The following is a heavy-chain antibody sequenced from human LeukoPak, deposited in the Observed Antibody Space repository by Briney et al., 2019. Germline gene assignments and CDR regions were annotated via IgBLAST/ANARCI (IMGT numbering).Heavy chain of an antibody. V-gene: IGHV4-59*01. CDR3: ARAHGDY. CDR1: GGSISRYY. CDR2: IYYSGST. Sequence: PSETLSLTCAVSGGSISRYYWSWIRQPPGKGLEWIAYIYYSGSTNYNPSPKSRVTISVDTSKEQCALKLVSVTAADTAVYDSARAHGDYWGQGTLVTVSS. J-gene: IGHJ4*02.